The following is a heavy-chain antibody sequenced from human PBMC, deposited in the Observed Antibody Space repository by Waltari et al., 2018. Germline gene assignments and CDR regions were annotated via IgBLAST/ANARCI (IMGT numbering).Heavy chain of an antibody. Sequence: QVQLQQWGAGLLKPSETLSLTCAVYGGSFSGYYWSWIRQPPGKGLEWIGEINHSGSTNYNPSLKSRVTISVDTSKNQFSLKLSSVTAADTAVYYCASRRKQQLVPWYYYGMDVWGQGTTVTVSS. CDR2: INHSGST. J-gene: IGHJ6*02. V-gene: IGHV4-34*01. D-gene: IGHD6-13*01. CDR1: GGSFSGYY. CDR3: ASRRKQQLVPWYYYGMDV.